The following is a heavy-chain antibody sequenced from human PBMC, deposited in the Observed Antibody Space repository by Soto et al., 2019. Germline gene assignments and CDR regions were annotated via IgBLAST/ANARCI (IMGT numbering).Heavy chain of an antibody. CDR2: INPNSGGT. V-gene: IGHV1-2*04. D-gene: IGHD3-22*01. CDR3: ARVALGYYYDSSGEGLDY. J-gene: IGHJ4*02. CDR1: GYTFTGYY. Sequence: QVQLVQSGAEVKKPGASVKVSCKASGYTFTGYYMHWVRQAPGQGLEWMGWINPNSGGTNYAQKFQGWVTMTRDTSISTADMELSRLRSDDTAVYYCARVALGYYYDSSGEGLDYWGQGTLVTVSS.